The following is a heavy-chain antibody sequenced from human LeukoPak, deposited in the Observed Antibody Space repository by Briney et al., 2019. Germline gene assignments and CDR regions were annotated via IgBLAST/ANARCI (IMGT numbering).Heavy chain of an antibody. Sequence: ASVKVSCKASGGTFSSYAISWVRQAPGQGLEWMGRIIPILGIANYAQKFQGRVTITADKSTSTAYMELSSLRPEDTAVYYCARGEFAWIQGSYGLNVWGQGTTVTVSS. V-gene: IGHV1-69*04. D-gene: IGHD5-18*01. CDR2: IIPILGIA. CDR3: ARGEFAWIQGSYGLNV. CDR1: GGTFSSYA. J-gene: IGHJ6*02.